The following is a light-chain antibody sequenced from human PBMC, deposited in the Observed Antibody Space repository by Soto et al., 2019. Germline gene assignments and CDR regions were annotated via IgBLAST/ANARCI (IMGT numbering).Light chain of an antibody. V-gene: IGKV1-39*01. J-gene: IGKJ1*01. CDR3: QQSYSSPPT. Sequence: DLPINQSPSSLSASLEDRVIITCRASQSISNHLTWYQQKPGKAPKLLIFAASSLQSGVPSRFSGSRSGPDFTLTTSSLQPEDFATYYCQQSYSSPPTSGQRAKVDIK. CDR1: QSISNH. CDR2: AAS.